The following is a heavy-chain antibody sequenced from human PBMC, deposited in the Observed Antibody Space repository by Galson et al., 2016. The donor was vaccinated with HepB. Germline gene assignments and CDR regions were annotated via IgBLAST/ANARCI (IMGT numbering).Heavy chain of an antibody. CDR1: GFTFSDHY. CDR2: ISSTNSFT. V-gene: IGHV3-11*06. D-gene: IGHD3-10*01. J-gene: IGHJ2*01. CDR3: ASGRFTGWHFDL. Sequence: SLRLSCAASGFTFSDHYMTWIRQAPGKGLEWISYISSTNSFTTYVDSVKGRFTISRDNAKNSLFLHMNSLRAEDTAVYYCASGRFTGWHFDLWGRGTLVTVSS.